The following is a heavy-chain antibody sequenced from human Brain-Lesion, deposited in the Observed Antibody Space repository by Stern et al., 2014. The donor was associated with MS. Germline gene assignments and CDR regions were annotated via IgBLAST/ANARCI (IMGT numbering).Heavy chain of an antibody. J-gene: IGHJ5*02. CDR1: GGSVSSTSYA. V-gene: IGHV4-39*01. Sequence: QVQLQESGPGLVKPSETLSLTCTVAGGSVSSTSYAWAWIRQPPGKGLEWIGTIYYSGNTYYSPSLKSRLTHTLDTSTTQFFLQLRSVTAADTAVYYCAGEEDIRYCSGGSCTGNWFDPWGQGTLVTVSS. D-gene: IGHD2-15*01. CDR2: IYYSGNT. CDR3: AGEEDIRYCSGGSCTGNWFDP.